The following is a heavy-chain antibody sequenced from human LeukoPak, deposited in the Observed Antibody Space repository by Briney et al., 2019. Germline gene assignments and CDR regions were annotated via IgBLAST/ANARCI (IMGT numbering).Heavy chain of an antibody. CDR1: GFTFSSYA. CDR3: AKDLSGGSGSNYYDSSGYAFDI. Sequence: PGGSLRLSCAASGFTFSSYAMSWVRQAPGKGLEWVSAISGSGGSTYYADSVKGRFTISRDNSKNTLYLQMNSLRAEDTAVYYCAKDLSGGSGSNYYDSSGYAFDIWGQGTMVTVSS. CDR2: ISGSGGST. J-gene: IGHJ3*02. D-gene: IGHD3-22*01. V-gene: IGHV3-23*01.